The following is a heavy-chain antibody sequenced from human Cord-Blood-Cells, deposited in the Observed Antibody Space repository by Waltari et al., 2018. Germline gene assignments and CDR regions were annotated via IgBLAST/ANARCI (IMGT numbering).Heavy chain of an antibody. Sequence: QVQLQASGPGLVKPSETLSLTCTVSGGSISSYYWGWIRQPAGKGLEWIGRIYTSGSTNYNPSLKSRVTMSVDTSKNQFSLKLSSVTAADTAVYYCARDGAPGIAAAGTASFDYWGQGTLVTVSS. V-gene: IGHV4-4*07. CDR2: IYTSGST. D-gene: IGHD6-13*01. J-gene: IGHJ4*02. CDR3: ARDGAPGIAAAGTASFDY. CDR1: GGSISSYY.